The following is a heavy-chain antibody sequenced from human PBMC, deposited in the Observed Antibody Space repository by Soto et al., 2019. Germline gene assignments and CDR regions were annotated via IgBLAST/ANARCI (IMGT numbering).Heavy chain of an antibody. Sequence: PGGSLRLSCAASGFTFSSYGMHWVHQAPGKGLEWVAVIWYDGSNKYYADSVKGRFTISRDNSKNTLYLQMNSLRAEDTAVYYCARVTYSSSYNWFDPWGQGTLVTVSS. V-gene: IGHV3-33*01. J-gene: IGHJ5*02. CDR2: IWYDGSNK. CDR1: GFTFSSYG. CDR3: ARVTYSSSYNWFDP. D-gene: IGHD6-6*01.